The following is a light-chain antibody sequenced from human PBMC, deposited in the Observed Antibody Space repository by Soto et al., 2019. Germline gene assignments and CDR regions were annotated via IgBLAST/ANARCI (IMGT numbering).Light chain of an antibody. Sequence: DLQMTQSPSSVSASVGDRVTITCRASQGISSWLVWYQQKPGKAPKLLIYGASSLQRGVPSRFSGSGSGTDFTLTISNLQPEDFATYFCQQANRFPLTFGGGTKVEIK. CDR3: QQANRFPLT. CDR1: QGISSW. V-gene: IGKV1-12*01. J-gene: IGKJ4*01. CDR2: GAS.